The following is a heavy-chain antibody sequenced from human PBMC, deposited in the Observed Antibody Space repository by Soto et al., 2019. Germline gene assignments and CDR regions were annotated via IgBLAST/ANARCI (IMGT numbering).Heavy chain of an antibody. CDR1: GFSLSTSGVG. D-gene: IGHD3-10*01. V-gene: IGHV2-5*02. CDR2: IYWDDDK. Sequence: QITLKESGPPLVKPTQTLTLTCTFSGFSLSTSGVGVGWIRQPPGKALEWLALIYWDDDKRYSPALKSRLTITKDTSKNQVVITMTNMDPVDTATYYCAHNSGSLDYWGQGTLVTVSS. CDR3: AHNSGSLDY. J-gene: IGHJ4*02.